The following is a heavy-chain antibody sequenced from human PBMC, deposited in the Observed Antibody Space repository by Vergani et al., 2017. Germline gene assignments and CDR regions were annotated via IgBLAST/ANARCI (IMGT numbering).Heavy chain of an antibody. CDR3: AKVGRSEVAGTFGAFDI. Sequence: EVQLLESGGDLVQPGGSLRLSCAASGFTFIMHAMSWVRQAPGKGLEWVSTLSASDRRTDYADSVKGRFTISRDISKNTLFLHMNSLRPEETAVYYCAKVGRSEVAGTFGAFDIWGQGTMVTVSS. CDR2: LSASDRRT. CDR1: GFTFIMHA. J-gene: IGHJ3*02. D-gene: IGHD6-19*01. V-gene: IGHV3-23*01.